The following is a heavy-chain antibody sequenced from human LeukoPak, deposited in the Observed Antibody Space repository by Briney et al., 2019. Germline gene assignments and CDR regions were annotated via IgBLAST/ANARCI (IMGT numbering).Heavy chain of an antibody. CDR3: VRTSPRRWYGEV. J-gene: IGHJ4*02. CDR1: GYSFTAYY. Sequence: GASVKVSCKASGYSFTAYYIHWVRQAPGQGLEWMGWINPNTGGTNYAQKFQGWVTMTRETSIHTVYLELGRLTSDDTAVYYCVRTSPRRWYGEVWGQGTLLTLSS. CDR2: INPNTGGT. V-gene: IGHV1-2*04. D-gene: IGHD6-13*01.